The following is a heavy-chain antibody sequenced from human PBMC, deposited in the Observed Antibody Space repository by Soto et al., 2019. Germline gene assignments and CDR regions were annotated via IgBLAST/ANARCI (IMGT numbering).Heavy chain of an antibody. CDR3: ARDNLYCSGGSCYPPGNWFDP. Sequence: GASVKVSCKASGYTFTGYYMHWVRQAPGQGLEWTGWINPNSGGTNYAQKFQGRVTMTRDTSISTAYMELSRLRSDDTAVYYCARDNLYCSGGSCYPPGNWFDPWGQGTLVTVSS. V-gene: IGHV1-2*02. D-gene: IGHD2-15*01. CDR1: GYTFTGYY. J-gene: IGHJ5*02. CDR2: INPNSGGT.